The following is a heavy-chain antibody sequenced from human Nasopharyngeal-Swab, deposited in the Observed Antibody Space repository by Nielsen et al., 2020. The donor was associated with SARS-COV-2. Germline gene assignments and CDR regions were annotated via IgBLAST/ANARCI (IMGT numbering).Heavy chain of an antibody. V-gene: IGHV5-51*01. CDR1: GYSFANYW. CDR2: IYPGNSDT. J-gene: IGHJ5*02. D-gene: IGHD5-24*01. Sequence: GESLKISCTGFGYSFANYWIGWVRQMPGKGLEWMGSIYPGNSDTRYSPAFHGRVTISADKSINTAYTQWTSLRASDTAVYYCARRAARDGYNYEVDPWGQGTLVSVSS. CDR3: ARRAARDGYNYEVDP.